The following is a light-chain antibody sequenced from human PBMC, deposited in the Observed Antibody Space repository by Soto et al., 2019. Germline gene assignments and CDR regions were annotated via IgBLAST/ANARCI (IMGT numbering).Light chain of an antibody. J-gene: IGLJ2*01. V-gene: IGLV7-46*01. CDR2: DTS. CDR1: TGAVTSGHY. CDR3: LLSYRGAGEV. Sequence: QAVVTQAPSLTASPGGTVTLTCGSSTGAVTSGHYPYWFQQKPGQAPRTLIYDTSNKHSWTPARFSCSLLGGKAALTLSGAQPEDEAEYYCLLSYRGAGEVFGGGTKLTVL.